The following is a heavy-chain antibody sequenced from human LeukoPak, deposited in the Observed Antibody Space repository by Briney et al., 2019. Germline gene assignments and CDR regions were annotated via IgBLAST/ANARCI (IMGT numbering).Heavy chain of an antibody. V-gene: IGHV4-34*10. D-gene: IGHD3-10*01. CDR1: GGSFSGYY. Sequence: SEALSLTCGVYGGSFSGYYWSWIRQPPGKGLEWIGYIYHSGTTYYNPSLQSRVTMSVDTSKNQFSLKLSSVTAVDTAVYYCARKENVYYYFDYWGQGILVTVSS. CDR2: IYHSGTT. CDR3: ARKENVYYYFDY. J-gene: IGHJ4*02.